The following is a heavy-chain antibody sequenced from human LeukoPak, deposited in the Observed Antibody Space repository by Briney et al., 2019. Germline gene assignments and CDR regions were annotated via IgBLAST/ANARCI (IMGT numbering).Heavy chain of an antibody. D-gene: IGHD3-16*01. CDR2: IYYSGST. CDR1: GGSISSYY. V-gene: IGHV4-59*12. J-gene: IGHJ4*02. CDR3: ASGRGYFDY. Sequence: NSSETLSLTCTVSGGSISSYYWSWIRQPPGKGLEWIGYIYYSGSTNYNPSLKSRVTISVDRSKNQFSLKLSSVTAADTAVYYCASGRGYFDYWGQGTLVAVSS.